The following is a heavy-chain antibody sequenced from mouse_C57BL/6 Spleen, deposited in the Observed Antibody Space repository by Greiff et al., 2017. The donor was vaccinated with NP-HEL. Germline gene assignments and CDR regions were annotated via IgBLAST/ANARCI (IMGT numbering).Heavy chain of an antibody. Sequence: EVQLQQSGPELVKPGASVKISCKASGYTFTDYYMNWVKQSHGKSLEWIGDINPNNGGTSYNQKFKGKATLTVDKSSSTAYMELRSLTSEDSAVYYCARWHYGNYESAMDYWGQGTSVTVSS. CDR2: INPNNGGT. V-gene: IGHV1-26*01. CDR3: ARWHYGNYESAMDY. D-gene: IGHD2-1*01. CDR1: GYTFTDYY. J-gene: IGHJ4*01.